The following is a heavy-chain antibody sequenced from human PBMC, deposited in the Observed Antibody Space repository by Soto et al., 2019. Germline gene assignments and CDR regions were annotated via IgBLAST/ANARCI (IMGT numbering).Heavy chain of an antibody. V-gene: IGHV1-69*01. CDR3: ASTQGSTGEGSSWLPYYFDY. D-gene: IGHD6-13*01. CDR1: GGTFSSYA. Sequence: QVQLVQSGAEVKKPGSSVKVSCKASGGTFSSYAISWVRQAPGQGLEWMGGIIPIFGTANYAQKFQGRVTITADESTSTAYMELSSLRSEDTAVYYGASTQGSTGEGSSWLPYYFDYWGQGTLVTVSS. CDR2: IIPIFGTA. J-gene: IGHJ4*02.